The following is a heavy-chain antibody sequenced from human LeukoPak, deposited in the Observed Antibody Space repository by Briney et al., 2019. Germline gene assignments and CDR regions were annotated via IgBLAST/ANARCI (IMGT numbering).Heavy chain of an antibody. CDR3: ARGTTLTTLPYYYYFIDV. D-gene: IGHD4-17*01. CDR2: INPNSGGT. Sequence: EASVKVSCKASGYTFTGYYMHWVRQAPGQGLEWMGWINPNSGGTNYAQKFQGRVTMTRDTSISTAHMELSRLRSDDTAVYYCARGTTLTTLPYYYYFIDVWGKGTTVTISS. V-gene: IGHV1-2*02. CDR1: GYTFTGYY. J-gene: IGHJ6*03.